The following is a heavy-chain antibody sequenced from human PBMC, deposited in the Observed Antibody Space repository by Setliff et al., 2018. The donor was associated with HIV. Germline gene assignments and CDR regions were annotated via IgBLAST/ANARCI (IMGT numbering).Heavy chain of an antibody. V-gene: IGHV1-18*01. CDR2: ISAYNGNT. J-gene: IGHJ3*02. D-gene: IGHD3-16*01. CDR1: GYIFNSFG. CDR3: ARDGPYVAVLIRAFDI. Sequence: ASVKVSCKASGYIFNSFGISWVRQAPGQGLEWMGWISAYNGNTKYAQKLQGRVTMTTDTSTSTGYMELRSLRSDDTAVYYCARDGPYVAVLIRAFDIWGQGSMVTVSS.